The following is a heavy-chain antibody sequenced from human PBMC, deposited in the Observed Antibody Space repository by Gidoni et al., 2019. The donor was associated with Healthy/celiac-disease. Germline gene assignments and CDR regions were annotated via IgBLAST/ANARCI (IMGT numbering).Heavy chain of an antibody. CDR3: ARGGVGATSDY. J-gene: IGHJ4*02. CDR1: GGSFSGYY. D-gene: IGHD1-26*01. CDR2: INHSGST. Sequence: QVQLQQWGAGLLKPSETLSRTCAVYGGSFSGYYWSWISQPPGKGLEWIGEINHSGSTNYHPSLKSRVTISVDTSKNQFSLKLSSVTAADTAVYYCARGGVGATSDYWGQGTLVTVSS. V-gene: IGHV4-34*01.